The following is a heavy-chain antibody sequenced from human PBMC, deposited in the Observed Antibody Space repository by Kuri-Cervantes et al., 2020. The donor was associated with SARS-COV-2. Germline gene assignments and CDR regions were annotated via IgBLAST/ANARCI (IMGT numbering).Heavy chain of an antibody. Sequence: SETLSLTCTVSGGSISSYYWSWIRRPPGKGLEWIGYIYYSGSTNYNPSLKSRVTISVDTSKNQFSLKLSSVTAADTAVYYCARGWDYGSGSYYPRVDYGMDVWGQGTTVTVSS. V-gene: IGHV4-59*01. CDR1: GGSISSYY. CDR3: ARGWDYGSGSYYPRVDYGMDV. J-gene: IGHJ6*02. CDR2: IYYSGST. D-gene: IGHD3-10*01.